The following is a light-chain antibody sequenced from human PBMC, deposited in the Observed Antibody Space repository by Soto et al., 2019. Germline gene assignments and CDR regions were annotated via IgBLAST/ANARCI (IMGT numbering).Light chain of an antibody. CDR1: KLGDKY. CDR2: QDS. CDR3: QAWDSSTVV. Sequence: SYELTQPPSVSVSPGQTASITCSGDKLGDKYACWYQQKPGQSPVVLIYQDSKRPSGIPERFSGSKSGNTATLTISGTQAMDEADYYCQAWDSSTVVFGGGTRLTVL. J-gene: IGLJ2*01. V-gene: IGLV3-1*01.